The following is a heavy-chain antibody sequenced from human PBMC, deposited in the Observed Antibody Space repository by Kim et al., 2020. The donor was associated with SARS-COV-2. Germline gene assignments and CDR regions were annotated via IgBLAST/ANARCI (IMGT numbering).Heavy chain of an antibody. V-gene: IGHV1-18*04. CDR2: ISGYDGET. Sequence: ASVKVSCKTSGFSFTTNGISWVRQTPGQGLEWMGWISGYDGETRYAQNFQGRITMSRDTSTTTVYMDLRSLRSDDTAIYYCATTSRIVMVPASNWFDAWGQGTLV. CDR3: ATTSRIVMVPASNWFDA. CDR1: GFSFTTNG. J-gene: IGHJ5*02. D-gene: IGHD2-2*01.